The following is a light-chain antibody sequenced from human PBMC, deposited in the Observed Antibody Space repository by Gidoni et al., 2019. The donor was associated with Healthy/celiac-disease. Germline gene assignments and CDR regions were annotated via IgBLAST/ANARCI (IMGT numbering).Light chain of an antibody. CDR3: QQANRFPWT. CDR2: AAS. CDR1: QGISIW. J-gene: IGKJ1*01. Sequence: DIQMTQSPSSVSASVGDRVTITCRASQGISIWLAWYQQKPGKAPKLLISAASTLESGVPSRFSGSGSGTDFTLTISSLQPQDFATSFCQQANRFPWTFGQGTKVEIK. V-gene: IGKV1-12*01.